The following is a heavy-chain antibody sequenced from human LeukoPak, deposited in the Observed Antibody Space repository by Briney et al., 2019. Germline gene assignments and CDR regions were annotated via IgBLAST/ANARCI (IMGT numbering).Heavy chain of an antibody. CDR2: MNPNSGNT. D-gene: IGHD2-15*01. V-gene: IGHV1-8*01. J-gene: IGHJ3*02. CDR3: ARGRVVVAAFTWVDDAFDI. Sequence: RASVKVSCKASGYTFTSYDINCVRQATGQGLEWTGWMNPNSGNTGYAQKFQGRVTMTRNTSISTAYMELSSLRSEDTAVYYCARGRVVVAAFTWVDDAFDIWGQGTMVTVSS. CDR1: GYTFTSYD.